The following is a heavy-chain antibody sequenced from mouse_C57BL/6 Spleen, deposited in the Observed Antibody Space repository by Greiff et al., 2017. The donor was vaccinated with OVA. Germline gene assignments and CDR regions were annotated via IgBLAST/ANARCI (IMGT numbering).Heavy chain of an antibody. CDR3: AKQSSGSLDY. D-gene: IGHD4-1*01. J-gene: IGHJ2*01. V-gene: IGHV1-26*01. Sequence: EVQLQQSGPELVKPGASVKISCKASGYTFTDYYMNWVKQSHGKSLEWIGDINPNNGGTSYNQKFKGKATLTVDKSSSTAYMERRSLTSEDSAVYYCAKQSSGSLDYWGQGTTLTVSS. CDR1: GYTFTDYY. CDR2: INPNNGGT.